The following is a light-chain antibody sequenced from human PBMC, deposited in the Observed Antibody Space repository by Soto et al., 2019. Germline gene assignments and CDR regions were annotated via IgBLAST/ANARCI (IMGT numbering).Light chain of an antibody. J-gene: IGLJ2*01. CDR1: SSDVGYYNY. V-gene: IGLV2-8*01. Sequence: QSALTQSPSASGSPGQSVTISCTGTSSDVGYYNYVSWYQQHPGKAPKLIIYEVNKRPSGVPDRFSGSKSGNTASLTVSGLQAEDEAEYYCTSYAVGINVVFGGGTQLTVL. CDR3: TSYAVGINVV. CDR2: EVN.